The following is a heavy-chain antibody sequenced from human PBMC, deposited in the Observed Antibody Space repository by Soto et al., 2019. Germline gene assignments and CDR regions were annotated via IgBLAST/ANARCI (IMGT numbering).Heavy chain of an antibody. J-gene: IGHJ4*02. CDR2: ISGTTDTI. D-gene: IGHD2-21*02. V-gene: IGHV3-48*02. CDR1: GFTFKTFV. Sequence: GGSLRLSCAASGFTFKTFVMNGVRQAPGKGLEWVSYISGTTDTINFADSVRGRFTISRDNAKNSMFLQMDSLRDADTAVYYCVRQRGVMTDFAYFDSWGQGTLVTVSS. CDR3: VRQRGVMTDFAYFDS.